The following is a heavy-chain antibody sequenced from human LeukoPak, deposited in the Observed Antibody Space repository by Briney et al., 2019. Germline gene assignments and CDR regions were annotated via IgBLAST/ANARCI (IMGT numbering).Heavy chain of an antibody. CDR2: ISSSSSTI. D-gene: IGHD6-13*01. CDR3: ARDSSSWYVSHYYYYMDV. Sequence: GGSLRLSCAASGFTFSSYSMNWVRQAPGKGLEWVSYISSSSSTIYYADSVKGRFTISRDNAKNSLYLQMNSLRAEDTAVYYCARDSSSWYVSHYYYYMDVWGKGTTVTVSS. V-gene: IGHV3-48*04. J-gene: IGHJ6*03. CDR1: GFTFSSYS.